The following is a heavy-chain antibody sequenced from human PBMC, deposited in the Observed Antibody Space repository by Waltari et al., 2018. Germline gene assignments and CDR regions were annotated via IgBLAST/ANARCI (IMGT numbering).Heavy chain of an antibody. Sequence: EVQLVESGGGLVQPGRSLRLSCAASGFTFDDYAMHWVRQAPGKGLEWVSGISWNSGSIGYADSVKGRFTISRDNAKNSLYLQMNSLRAEDMALYYCAKGQLRFLEWPNFDYWGQGTLVTVSS. CDR3: AKGQLRFLEWPNFDY. D-gene: IGHD3-3*01. CDR1: GFTFDDYA. J-gene: IGHJ4*02. V-gene: IGHV3-9*03. CDR2: ISWNSGSI.